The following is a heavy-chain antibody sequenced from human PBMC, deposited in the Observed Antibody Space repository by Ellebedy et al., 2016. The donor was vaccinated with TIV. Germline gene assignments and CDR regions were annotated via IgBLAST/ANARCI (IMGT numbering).Heavy chain of an antibody. D-gene: IGHD1-7*01. CDR1: GDSITSGDYY. CDR3: ARVFLGLPEGNAFDI. V-gene: IGHV4-39*06. J-gene: IGHJ3*02. Sequence: SETLSLXXIVSGDSITSGDYYWAWIRQPPGKGLEWIGSVYYSGTTYYSPSLKSRVTISVDTSKNQFTLKLSSVTAADTAVYYCARVFLGLPEGNAFDIWGQGTLVTVSS. CDR2: VYYSGTT.